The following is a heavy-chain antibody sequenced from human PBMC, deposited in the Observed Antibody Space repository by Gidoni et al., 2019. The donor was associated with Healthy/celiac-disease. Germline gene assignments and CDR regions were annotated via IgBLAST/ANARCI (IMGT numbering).Heavy chain of an antibody. CDR2: ISSSSSYI. Sequence: EVQPVESGGGLVKPGGSRRLSCAASGFTFSSYSMNWVRQAPGKGLEWVSSISSSSSYIYYADSVKGRFTISRDNAKNSLYLQMNSLGAEDTAVYYCARDRPRGGRGAFDIWGQGTMVTVSS. J-gene: IGHJ3*02. CDR1: GFTFSSYS. CDR3: ARDRPRGGRGAFDI. D-gene: IGHD2-15*01. V-gene: IGHV3-21*01.